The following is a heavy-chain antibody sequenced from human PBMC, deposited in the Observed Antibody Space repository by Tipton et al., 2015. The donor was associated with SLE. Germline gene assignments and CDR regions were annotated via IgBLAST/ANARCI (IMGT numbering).Heavy chain of an antibody. CDR2: IYYSGST. CDR1: GGSISSSSYY. D-gene: IGHD3-22*01. CDR3: ARLYYYDSSGYYDYYYGMDV. Sequence: TLSLTCIVSGGSISSSSYYWGWIRQPPGKGLEWIGSIYYSGSTYYNPSLKSRVTIPEDTSKNQFSLKLSSVTAADTAVYYCARLYYYDSSGYYDYYYGMDVWGQGTTVTVSS. J-gene: IGHJ6*02. V-gene: IGHV4-39*01.